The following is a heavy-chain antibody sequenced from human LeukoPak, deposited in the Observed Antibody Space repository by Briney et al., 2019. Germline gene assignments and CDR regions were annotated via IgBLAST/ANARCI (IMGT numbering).Heavy chain of an antibody. J-gene: IGHJ5*02. V-gene: IGHV3-48*04. D-gene: IGHD3-10*01. Sequence: PGGSLRLSCAASGFTFSSYSMNWVRQAPGKGLEWVSYISSSSSTIYYADSVKGRFTISRDNAKNSLYLQMNSLRAEDTAVYYCARALGYYGSDWFDPWGQGTLVTVSS. CDR3: ARALGYYGSDWFDP. CDR2: ISSSSSTI. CDR1: GFTFSSYS.